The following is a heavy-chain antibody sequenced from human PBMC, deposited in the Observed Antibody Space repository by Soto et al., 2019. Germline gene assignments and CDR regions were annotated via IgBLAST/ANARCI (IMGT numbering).Heavy chain of an antibody. V-gene: IGHV3-30*18. CDR3: AKARSRMVRGVRDAFDI. CDR1: GFTFSSYG. J-gene: IGHJ3*02. Sequence: QVQLVESGGGVVQPGRSLRLSCAASGFTFSSYGMHWVRQAPGKGLEWVAVISYDGSNKYYADSVKGRFTISRDNSKNTLYLQMTSLRAEDTAVYYCAKARSRMVRGVRDAFDIWGQGTMVTVSS. D-gene: IGHD3-10*01. CDR2: ISYDGSNK.